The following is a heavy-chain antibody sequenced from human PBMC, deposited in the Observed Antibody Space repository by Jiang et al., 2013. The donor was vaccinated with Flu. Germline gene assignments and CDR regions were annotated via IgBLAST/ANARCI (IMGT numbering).Heavy chain of an antibody. CDR2: ISAYNGNT. CDR3: ARDPVAYSSPPEPYLDY. Sequence: RQAPGQGLEWMGWISAYNGNTNYAQKLQGRVTMTTDTSTSTAYMELRSLRSDDTAVYYCARDPVAYSSPPEPYLDYWGQGTLVTVSS. J-gene: IGHJ4*02. D-gene: IGHD6-19*01. V-gene: IGHV1-18*01.